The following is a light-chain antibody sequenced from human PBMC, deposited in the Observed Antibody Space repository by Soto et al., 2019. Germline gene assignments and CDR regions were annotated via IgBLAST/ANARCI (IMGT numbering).Light chain of an antibody. CDR3: SSYARNTLEL. J-gene: IGLJ2*01. Sequence: QSALTQPASVSGSPGQSITISCSGTSNDVGSYSLVSWYQQHPGKVPKLIIYEVSKRPFGVSHRFSGSKSGYTASLTISGLQPEDEADYYCSSYARNTLELFGGGTKVTVL. CDR2: EVS. CDR1: SNDVGSYSL. V-gene: IGLV2-23*02.